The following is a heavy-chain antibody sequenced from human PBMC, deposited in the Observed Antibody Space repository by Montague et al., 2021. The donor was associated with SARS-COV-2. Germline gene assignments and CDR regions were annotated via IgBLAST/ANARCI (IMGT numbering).Heavy chain of an antibody. CDR1: GDSMNSNSDD. J-gene: IGHJ5*02. CDR3: VRRSRVRVGELTPIDP. D-gene: IGHD3-16*01. Sequence: SETLSLTCTVSGDSMNSNSDDWGWIRQPPGRGLEWIGTMYDSGSNYYNSTLKSRASIFVDTSSNQSFLKLNSVTAAATAVYYCVRRSRVRVGELTPIDPWGQGTLVTVSS. CDR2: MYDSGSN. V-gene: IGHV4-39*01.